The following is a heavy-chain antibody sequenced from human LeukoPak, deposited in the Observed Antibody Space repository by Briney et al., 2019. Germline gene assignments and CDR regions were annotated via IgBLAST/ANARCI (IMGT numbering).Heavy chain of an antibody. Sequence: PSETLSLTCTVSGGSISSSSYYWGWIRQPPGKGLEWIGSIYYSGSTYYNPSLKSRVTISVDTSKNQFSLKLSSVTAADTAVYYCARCSHYYDSSGYYYGPFFYYYYYMDAWGKGTTVTVSS. CDR3: ARCSHYYDSSGYYYGPFFYYYYYMDA. J-gene: IGHJ6*03. V-gene: IGHV4-39*07. D-gene: IGHD3-22*01. CDR2: IYYSGST. CDR1: GGSISSSSYY.